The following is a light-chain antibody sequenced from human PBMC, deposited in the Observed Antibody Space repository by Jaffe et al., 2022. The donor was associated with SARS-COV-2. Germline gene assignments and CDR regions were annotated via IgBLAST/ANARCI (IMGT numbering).Light chain of an antibody. CDR1: SSDIGNYNY. CDR2: DVS. J-gene: IGLJ3*02. V-gene: IGLV2-14*01. Sequence: QSALTQPASVSGSPGQSITISCTGTSSDIGNYNYVSWYQQHPGKAPRLMIYDVSNRPSGVSDRFSGSKSGNTASLTISGLQAEDEADYYCSSYTSSSIWVFGGGTKVTVL. CDR3: SSYTSSSIWV.